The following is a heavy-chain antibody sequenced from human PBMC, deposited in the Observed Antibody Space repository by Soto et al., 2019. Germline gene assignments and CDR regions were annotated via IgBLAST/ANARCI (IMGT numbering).Heavy chain of an antibody. CDR1: GLSFSGYY. J-gene: IGHJ4*02. CDR2: IKDGGNT. D-gene: IGHD5-12*01. V-gene: IGHV4-34*01. Sequence: SESLSLSCAAYGLSFSGYYRSWIRQAPGKGLEWIGEIKDGGNTNYSPSLKRRVTTSADTSKNQFALKLNSVTAVDTVVYNGARRQEAIVATHWDKGTLVTVS. CDR3: ARRQEAIVATH.